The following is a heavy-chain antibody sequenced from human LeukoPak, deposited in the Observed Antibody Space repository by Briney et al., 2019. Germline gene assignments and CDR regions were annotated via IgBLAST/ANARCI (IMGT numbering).Heavy chain of an antibody. CDR2: KNQGGSEK. Sequence: GGSLRLSCAVSGLTFRSYWMSWVRQAPGKGLEWVANKNQGGSEKYFVDSVRDRFTISRDNAKNLLHLQMDTLRADDTAVYYCARERDGRFFDYWGQGTLVTVSS. J-gene: IGHJ4*02. V-gene: IGHV3-7*01. CDR3: ARERDGRFFDY. CDR1: GLTFRSYW. D-gene: IGHD5-24*01.